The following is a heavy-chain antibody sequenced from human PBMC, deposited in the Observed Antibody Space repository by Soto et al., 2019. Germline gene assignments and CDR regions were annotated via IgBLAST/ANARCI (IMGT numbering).Heavy chain of an antibody. CDR1: GFTFSSYA. Sequence: EVQLLESGGGLVQPGGSLRLSCAASGFTFSSYAMSWVRQAPGKGLEWVSAISGSGGSTYYADSVKGRFTISRDNSKNSLYLQMNSLRAEDTAVYYCAKREIVFYYYYYGMDVWGQGTTVTVSS. D-gene: IGHD3-22*01. V-gene: IGHV3-23*01. CDR3: AKREIVFYYYYYGMDV. CDR2: ISGSGGST. J-gene: IGHJ6*02.